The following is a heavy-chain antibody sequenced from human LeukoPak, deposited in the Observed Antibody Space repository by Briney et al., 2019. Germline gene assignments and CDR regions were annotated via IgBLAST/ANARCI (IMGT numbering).Heavy chain of an antibody. CDR3: AKGFSSPLYYFDY. CDR2: ISSSSSTI. V-gene: IGHV3-48*01. J-gene: IGHJ4*02. CDR1: GFTFSSYS. Sequence: GGSLRLSCAASGFTFSSYSMNWVRQAPGKGLEWVSYISSSSSTIYYADSVKGRFTISRDNAKNSLYLQMNSLRAEDTAVYYCAKGFSSPLYYFDYWGQGALVTVSS.